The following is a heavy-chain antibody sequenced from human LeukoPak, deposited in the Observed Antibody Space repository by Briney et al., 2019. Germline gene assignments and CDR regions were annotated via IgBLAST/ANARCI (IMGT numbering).Heavy chain of an antibody. Sequence: SVKVSCKASGGTFSSYAISWVRQAPGQGLEWMGRIIPILGIANYAQKFQGRVTVTADKSTSTAYMELSSLRSEDTAVYYCARTGFGDNWFDPWGQGTLVTVSS. CDR3: ARTGFGDNWFDP. J-gene: IGHJ5*02. CDR1: GGTFSSYA. CDR2: IIPILGIA. V-gene: IGHV1-69*04. D-gene: IGHD3-10*01.